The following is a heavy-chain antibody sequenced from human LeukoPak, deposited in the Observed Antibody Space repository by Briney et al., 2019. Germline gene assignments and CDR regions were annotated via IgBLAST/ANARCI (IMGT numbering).Heavy chain of an antibody. CDR1: GYNFNNYS. V-gene: IGHV1-18*01. D-gene: IGHD6-13*01. CDR3: ARDILGYTTSWYRFDY. Sequence: ASVKVSCKASGYNFNNYSISWVRQAPGQGLEWMGWISGYNGNTKSAQKLQDRVTMTTDTSTNTAYMELRSLRSDDTAVYYCARDILGYTTSWYRFDYWGQGSQVTVSS. CDR2: ISGYNGNT. J-gene: IGHJ4*02.